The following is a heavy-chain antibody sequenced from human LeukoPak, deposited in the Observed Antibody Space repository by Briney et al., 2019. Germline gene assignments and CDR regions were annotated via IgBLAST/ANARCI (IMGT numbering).Heavy chain of an antibody. V-gene: IGHV3-48*04. CDR3: ARDFSSPYSSGWYYPDY. Sequence: GGSLRLSCAASGFTFSSYSMNWVRQAPGKGLEWVSYISSSSYTIYYADSVKGRFTISRDNAKNSLYLQMSSLRAEDTAVYYCARDFSSPYSSGWYYPDYWGQGTLVTVSS. J-gene: IGHJ4*02. D-gene: IGHD6-19*01. CDR1: GFTFSSYS. CDR2: ISSSSYTI.